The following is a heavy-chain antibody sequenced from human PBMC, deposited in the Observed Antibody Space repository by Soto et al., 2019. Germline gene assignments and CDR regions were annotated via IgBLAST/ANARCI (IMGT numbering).Heavy chain of an antibody. CDR2: IYSGGST. CDR1: GFAVSSNY. V-gene: IGHV3-66*01. Sequence: ERSLRLSCAASGFAVSSNYMSWVRQAPGKGLEWVSVIYSGGSTYYADSVKGRFTISRDNSKNTLYLQMNRLRAEDTAVYYCARESTVTAYFQHWGQGTLVTVSS. CDR3: ARESTVTAYFQH. D-gene: IGHD4-4*01. J-gene: IGHJ1*01.